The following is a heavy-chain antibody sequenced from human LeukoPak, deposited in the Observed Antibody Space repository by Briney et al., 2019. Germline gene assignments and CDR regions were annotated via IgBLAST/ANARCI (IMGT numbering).Heavy chain of an antibody. V-gene: IGHV4-39*01. CDR2: FYNSGST. D-gene: IGHD3-10*01. CDR3: ARASPYGSGSYDY. CDR1: GGSISSGTYY. J-gene: IGHJ4*02. Sequence: PSETLSLNCTVTGGSISSGTYYWGWIRQPPGKGLEWIGSFYNSGSTYYNPSLKSRVIIAVETSKKQFSLKLRSVTAADTAVYYRARASPYGSGSYDYWGQGTLVTVSS.